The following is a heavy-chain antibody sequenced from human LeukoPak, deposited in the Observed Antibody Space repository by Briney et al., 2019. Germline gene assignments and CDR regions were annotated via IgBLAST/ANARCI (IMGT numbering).Heavy chain of an antibody. V-gene: IGHV4-59*01. Sequence: SETLSLTCTVSGGSISSYYWSWIRQPPGKGLEWIGYIYYSGSTNYNPSLKSRVTISVDTSKNQFSLKLSSVTAADTAVYYCARGSWGDDWFDPWGQGTLVTVSS. J-gene: IGHJ5*02. CDR2: IYYSGST. D-gene: IGHD3-10*01. CDR1: GGSISSYY. CDR3: ARGSWGDDWFDP.